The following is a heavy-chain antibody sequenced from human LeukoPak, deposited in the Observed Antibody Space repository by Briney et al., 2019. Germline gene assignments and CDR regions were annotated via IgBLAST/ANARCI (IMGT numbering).Heavy chain of an antibody. V-gene: IGHV3-48*01. CDR1: GFTFSSYG. CDR2: ITSSSTI. D-gene: IGHD6-19*01. Sequence: PGGSLRLSCAASGFTFSSYGMHWVRQAPGKGLEWVSYITSSSTIYYADSVKGRFTISRDNAKNSLYLQMNSLRAEDTAVYYCARDRYIAVALADYWGQGTLVTVSS. J-gene: IGHJ4*02. CDR3: ARDRYIAVALADY.